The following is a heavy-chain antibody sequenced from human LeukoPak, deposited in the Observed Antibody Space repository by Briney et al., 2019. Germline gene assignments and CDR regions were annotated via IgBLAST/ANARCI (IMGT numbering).Heavy chain of an antibody. Sequence: GGSLRLSCAASGFTFSDYVMHWVRQAPGKGLEWVSSINNNSDYIYYADSVKGRFTISRDNAKDSLYLQMNSLRAEDTAVYYCARALLVITLASPNTWFDPWGQGTLVTVSS. CDR1: GFTFSDYV. V-gene: IGHV3-21*06. D-gene: IGHD2/OR15-2a*01. CDR3: ARALLVITLASPNTWFDP. J-gene: IGHJ5*02. CDR2: INNNSDYI.